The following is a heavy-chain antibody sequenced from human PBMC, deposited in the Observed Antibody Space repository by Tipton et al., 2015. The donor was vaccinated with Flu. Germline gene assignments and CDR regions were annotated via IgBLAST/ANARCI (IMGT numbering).Heavy chain of an antibody. D-gene: IGHD1-1*01. CDR3: ARDEEPVSLERRTGAFDI. CDR2: IKQDGSEK. V-gene: IGHV3-7*01. Sequence: SLRLSCAASGFTFSSYWMSWVRQAPGKGLEWVANIKQDGSEKYYVDSVKGRFTISRDKAKNSLYLQMNSLRAEDTAVYYCARDEEPVSLERRTGAFDIWGQGTMVTVSS. CDR1: GFTFSSYW. J-gene: IGHJ3*02.